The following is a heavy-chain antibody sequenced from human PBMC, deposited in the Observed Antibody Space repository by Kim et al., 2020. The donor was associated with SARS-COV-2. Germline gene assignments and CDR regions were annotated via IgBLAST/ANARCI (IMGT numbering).Heavy chain of an antibody. CDR2: INTAGDT. Sequence: GGSLRLSCAASGFTFSSYDMHWVRQATGKGLEWVSAINTAGDTYYPGSVKGRFTISRENAKNSLYLQMNSLRAGATAVYYCVRGKALGYWGQGTLVTVSS. CDR1: GFTFSSYD. V-gene: IGHV3-13*01. J-gene: IGHJ4*02. CDR3: VRGKALGY.